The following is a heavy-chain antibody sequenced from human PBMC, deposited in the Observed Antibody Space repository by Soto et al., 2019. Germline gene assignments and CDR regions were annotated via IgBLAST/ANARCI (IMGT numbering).Heavy chain of an antibody. CDR1: GGSVSSGAYY. J-gene: IGHJ3*02. CDR2: IYYSGST. V-gene: IGHV4-31*03. Sequence: PSETLSLTCTVSGGSVSSGAYYWTWIRQRPGKGLEWIGYIYYSGSTYYSPSLKSRLSISLDTSKNQFSLRLSSVTAADTAMYYCARARLRAVYPFDIWGQGTMVTVSS. CDR3: ARARLRAVYPFDI. D-gene: IGHD5-12*01.